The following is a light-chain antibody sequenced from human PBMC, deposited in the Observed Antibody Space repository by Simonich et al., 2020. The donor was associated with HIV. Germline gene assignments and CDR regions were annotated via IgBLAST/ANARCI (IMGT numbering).Light chain of an antibody. Sequence: QSALTHPRSVSGSPGQSVTISCPGTSSDVGGHNYVSWYQQHPGTAPKLMIYDFTKRPSGVPERFSGSKSGNTASLTISGLQAEDEADYYCCSYAGSYTWVFGGGTKLTIL. CDR2: DFT. CDR1: SSDVGGHNY. V-gene: IGLV2-11*01. CDR3: CSYAGSYTWV. J-gene: IGLJ3*02.